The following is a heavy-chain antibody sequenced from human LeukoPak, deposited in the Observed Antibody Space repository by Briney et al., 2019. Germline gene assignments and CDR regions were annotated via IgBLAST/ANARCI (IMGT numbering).Heavy chain of an antibody. V-gene: IGHV3-21*01. J-gene: IGHJ6*02. CDR2: ISSSSSYI. Sequence: GSLRLSCAASGFTFSTYSRNWVRQAPGKGLEWVSSISSSSSYIYYADSVKGRFTISRDNAKNSLYLQMNSLRAEDTAVYYCARQTLLRGQLGGMDVWGQGTTVTVSS. D-gene: IGHD3-16*01. CDR3: ARQTLLRGQLGGMDV. CDR1: GFTFSTYS.